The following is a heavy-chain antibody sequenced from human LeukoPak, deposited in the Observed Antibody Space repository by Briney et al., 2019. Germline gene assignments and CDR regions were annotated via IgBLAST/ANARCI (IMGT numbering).Heavy chain of an antibody. CDR2: IVASSGST. D-gene: IGHD5-12*01. CDR3: AKGAYDYIEMGYFDY. CDR1: GFSISNSP. V-gene: IGHV3-23*01. Sequence: QPGGSLRLSCAASGFSISNSPVSWVRQAPGKGLEWVSLIVASSGSTFYADSVKGRFTISRDSSKNTLYLQMNSLRAEDMAVYYCAKGAYDYIEMGYFDYWGQGTLVTVSS. J-gene: IGHJ4*02.